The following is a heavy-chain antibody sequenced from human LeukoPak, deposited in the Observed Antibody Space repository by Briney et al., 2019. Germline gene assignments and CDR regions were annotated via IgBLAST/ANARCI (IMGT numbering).Heavy chain of an antibody. Sequence: GGSLRLSCAASGFTFSSYGMSWVRQAPGKGLEWVSAISGSGGSTYYADSVKGRFTISRDNSKNTLYLQMNSLRAEDTAVYYCAKVGDYDFWSGLSAGYFDYWGQGTLVTVSS. CDR3: AKVGDYDFWSGLSAGYFDY. CDR1: GFTFSSYG. V-gene: IGHV3-23*01. D-gene: IGHD3-3*01. J-gene: IGHJ4*02. CDR2: ISGSGGST.